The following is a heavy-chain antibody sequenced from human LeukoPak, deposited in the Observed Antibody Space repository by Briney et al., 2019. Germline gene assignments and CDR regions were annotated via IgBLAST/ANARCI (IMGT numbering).Heavy chain of an antibody. CDR3: ARDWSIPASLYFDY. Sequence: PGRSLRLSCAASGFTFSYYAMHWVRQAPGKGLEWVALISYDGDNKNHADSVKGLFTIFRDNSKNTLHLQMNSLRAEDTAVYYCARDWSIPASLYFDYWGQGTLVTASS. CDR1: GFTFSYYA. J-gene: IGHJ4*02. D-gene: IGHD6-25*01. V-gene: IGHV3-30*04. CDR2: ISYDGDNK.